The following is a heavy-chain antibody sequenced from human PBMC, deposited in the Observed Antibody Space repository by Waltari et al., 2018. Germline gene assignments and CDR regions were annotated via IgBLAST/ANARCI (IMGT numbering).Heavy chain of an antibody. D-gene: IGHD6-6*01. CDR3: AKDPSVAARPSYFDY. CDR1: GFTFDDYA. CDR2: ISWKSGSI. J-gene: IGHJ4*02. Sequence: EVQLVESGGGLVQPGRSLRLSCAASGFTFDDYAMHWVRQATGKGLGWVSGISWKSGSIGYADSVKGRFTISRDNAKNSLYLQMNSLRAEDTALYYCAKDPSVAARPSYFDYWGQGTLVSVSS. V-gene: IGHV3-9*01.